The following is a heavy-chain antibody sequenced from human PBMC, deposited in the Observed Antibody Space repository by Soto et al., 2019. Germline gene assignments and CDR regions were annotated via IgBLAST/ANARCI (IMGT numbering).Heavy chain of an antibody. CDR2: IYSGGST. V-gene: IGHV3-66*01. D-gene: IGHD3-3*01. J-gene: IGHJ6*03. CDR1: GFTVSSNY. CDR3: ARDRGVYDYDFWSDYHYMDV. Sequence: GGSLRLSCAASGFTVSSNYMSWVRQAPGKGLEWVSVIYSGGSTYYADSVKGRFTISRDNSKNTLYLQMNSLRAEDTAVYYCARDRGVYDYDFWSDYHYMDVWGKGTTVTVSS.